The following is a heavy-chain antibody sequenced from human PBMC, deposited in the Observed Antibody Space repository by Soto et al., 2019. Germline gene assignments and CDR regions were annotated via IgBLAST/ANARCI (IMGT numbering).Heavy chain of an antibody. J-gene: IGHJ6*02. Sequence: QVQLVQSGAEVKKPGSSVKVSCRASGGISTSHSISWIRQAPGQGLHWMGGIIPLFGRGNHAQQFQDRLTIAADKSTSTVYMDLSSLRLTDTAVYYCASDMDYYHYYGMDVWGQGTTVTVSS. CDR2: IIPLFGRG. CDR1: GGISTSHS. D-gene: IGHD3-10*01. CDR3: ASDMDYYHYYGMDV. V-gene: IGHV1-69*06.